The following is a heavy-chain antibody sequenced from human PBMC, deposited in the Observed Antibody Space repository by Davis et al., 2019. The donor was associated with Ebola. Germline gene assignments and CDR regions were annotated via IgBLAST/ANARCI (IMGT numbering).Heavy chain of an antibody. CDR3: AKDGRKRDGGYYYYGMDV. Sequence: GESLKISCAASGFTFSSYAMSWLRQAPGKGLEWVSAISGSGGSTYYADSVKGRFTIYSDNSKNTLYLQMKSLRAEETAVYYWAKDGRKRDGGYYYYGMDVWGQGTTVTVSS. CDR2: ISGSGGST. J-gene: IGHJ6*02. CDR1: GFTFSSYA. V-gene: IGHV3-23*01. D-gene: IGHD4-23*01.